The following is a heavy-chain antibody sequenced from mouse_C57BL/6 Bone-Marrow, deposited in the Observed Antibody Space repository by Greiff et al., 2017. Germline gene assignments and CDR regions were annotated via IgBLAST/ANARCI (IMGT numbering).Heavy chain of an antibody. J-gene: IGHJ4*01. CDR1: GYTFTNYW. CDR3: AIYYYGSSYAMDY. CDR2: IYPGGGYP. V-gene: IGHV1-63*01. Sequence: VQLQQSGAELVRPGTSVKMSCKASGYTFTNYWIGWAKQRPGHGLEWIGDIYPGGGYPNYNEKFKGKATLTADKSSSTAYMQFSSLTSEDSAIYYCAIYYYGSSYAMDYWGQGTSVTVSS. D-gene: IGHD1-1*01.